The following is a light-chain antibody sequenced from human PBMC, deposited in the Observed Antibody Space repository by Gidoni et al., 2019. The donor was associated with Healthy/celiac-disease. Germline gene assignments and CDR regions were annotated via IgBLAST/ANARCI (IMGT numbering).Light chain of an antibody. V-gene: IGKV3D-20*01. CDR3: QQYGISPWT. CDR1: QRGSSSY. J-gene: IGKJ1*01. CDR2: DAS. Sequence: EIVLTQSPATLSLSPGARATLSFVASQRGSSSYLAWYLQKPGLAPRRLVYDASSRSTGIPDRFSGSGSGTDFTLTISRLEPEDFAVYYCQQYGISPWTFGQGTKVEIK.